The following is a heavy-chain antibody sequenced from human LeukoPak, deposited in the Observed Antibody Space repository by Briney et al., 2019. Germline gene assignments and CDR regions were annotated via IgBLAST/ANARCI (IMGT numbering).Heavy chain of an antibody. CDR1: GGSISSSSYY. Sequence: SETLSLTCTVSGGSISSSSYYWGWIRRPPGKGLEWIGSIYYSGSTYYNPSLKSRVTISVDTSKNQFSLKLSSVTAADTAVYYCARVDPKAPGDYSWGRGTLVTVSS. D-gene: IGHD5-12*01. CDR3: ARVDPKAPGDYS. J-gene: IGHJ4*02. V-gene: IGHV4-39*01. CDR2: IYYSGST.